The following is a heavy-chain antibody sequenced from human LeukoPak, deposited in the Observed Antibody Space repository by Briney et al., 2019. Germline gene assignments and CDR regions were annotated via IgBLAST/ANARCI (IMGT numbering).Heavy chain of an antibody. CDR1: GYTFTCYY. V-gene: IGHV1-2*02. Sequence: GASVKVSCKASGYTFTCYYMHWVRQAPGQGLEWMGWINPNSGGTNYAQKFQGRVTMTRDTSITTAYMKLSSLRSDDTAVYYCAREPLGGSQAFDIWGQGTMVTVSS. J-gene: IGHJ3*02. CDR2: INPNSGGT. CDR3: AREPLGGSQAFDI. D-gene: IGHD3-16*01.